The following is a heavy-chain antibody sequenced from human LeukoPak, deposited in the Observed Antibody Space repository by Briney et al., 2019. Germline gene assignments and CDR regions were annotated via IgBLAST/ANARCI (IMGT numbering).Heavy chain of an antibody. CDR1: GFTFSSYA. D-gene: IGHD5-18*01. J-gene: IGHJ4*02. CDR3: AKDRGYSYGYWVLDY. V-gene: IGHV3-23*01. CDR2: ISGSGGST. Sequence: PGGSLRLSCAASGFTFSSYAMSWVRQAPGKGLEWVSAISGSGGSTYYADSVKGRFTISRDNSKNTLYLQMNSLRAEDTAVYYCAKDRGYSYGYWVLDYWGQGTLVTVSS.